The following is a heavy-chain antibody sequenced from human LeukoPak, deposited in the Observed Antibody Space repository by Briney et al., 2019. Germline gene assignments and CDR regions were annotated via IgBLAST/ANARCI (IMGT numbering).Heavy chain of an antibody. J-gene: IGHJ4*02. D-gene: IGHD6-19*01. V-gene: IGHV3-49*04. CDR2: ISGGTT. CDR3: SRGSGWLSVY. Sequence: GRSLRLSCTASGFTFGDYSMSWVRQAPGKGLEWVGFISGGTTEYAASVKGRFTISRDDSTSIAYLQMNSLTTEDTAVYYCSRGSGWLSVYWGQGTLVTVSS. CDR1: GFTFGDYS.